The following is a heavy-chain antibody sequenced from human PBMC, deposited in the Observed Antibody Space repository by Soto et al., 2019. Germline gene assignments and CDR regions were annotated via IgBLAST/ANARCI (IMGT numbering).Heavy chain of an antibody. D-gene: IGHD3-10*01. CDR1: GGSFSGYY. Sequence: SETLSLTCAVYGGSFSGYYWSWIRQPPGKGLEWIGEINHSGSTNYNPSLKSRVTISVDTSKNQFSLKLSSVTAADTAVYYFVRGRPQLCYGSGTYSSCGRGTLVT. CDR2: INHSGST. V-gene: IGHV4-34*01. CDR3: VRGRPQLCYGSGTYSS. J-gene: IGHJ5*01.